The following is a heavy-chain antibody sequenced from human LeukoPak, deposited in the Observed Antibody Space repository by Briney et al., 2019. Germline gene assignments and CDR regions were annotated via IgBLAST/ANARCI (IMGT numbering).Heavy chain of an antibody. CDR1: GFTFTSSA. CDR3: AKPEVGVASIDC. V-gene: IGHV3-23*01. D-gene: IGHD2-2*01. J-gene: IGHJ4*02. Sequence: PGGSLRLSCGASGFTFTSSAMTWVRQAPGEGLEWVSAISSGGTPYYAASVRGRFIISRDTSTNTLYLQVKSLTAEDTAVYYCAKPEVGVASIDCWGQGTLVTVSS. CDR2: ISSGGTP.